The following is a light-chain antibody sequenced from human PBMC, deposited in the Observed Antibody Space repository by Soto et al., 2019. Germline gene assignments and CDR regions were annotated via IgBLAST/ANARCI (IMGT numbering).Light chain of an antibody. CDR2: KAS. J-gene: IGKJ1*01. V-gene: IGKV1-5*03. CDR1: QSIGNW. CDR3: QHYDDYSQA. Sequence: DIQMTQSPSTLSAFVGDRVTITCRASQSIGNWLAWYQQKPGKAPKLLIQKASTLESGVPSRFSGSGSGTDFTLTTSRLQTPDFPTSYCQHYDDYSQAFGQGTKVDIK.